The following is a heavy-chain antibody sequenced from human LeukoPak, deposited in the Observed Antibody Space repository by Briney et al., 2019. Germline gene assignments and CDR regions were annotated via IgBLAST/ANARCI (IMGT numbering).Heavy chain of an antibody. CDR2: IYYSGST. J-gene: IGHJ3*02. CDR1: GGSINSGGYY. V-gene: IGHV4-31*03. Sequence: KPSETLSLTCTVSGGSINSGGYYWSWIRQHPGKGLEGIGYIYYSGSTYYNPSLKSRVTISVDTSKNQFSLKLSSVTAADTAVYYCASRYCSSTSCYGLDAFDIWGQGTMVTVSS. CDR3: ASRYCSSTSCYGLDAFDI. D-gene: IGHD2-2*01.